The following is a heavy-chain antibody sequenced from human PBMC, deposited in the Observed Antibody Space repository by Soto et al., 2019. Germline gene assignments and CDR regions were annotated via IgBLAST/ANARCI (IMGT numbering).Heavy chain of an antibody. D-gene: IGHD3-22*01. Sequence: SETLSLTCTVSGGSMISYYWSWIRQPPGKGLEWIGYIYYSGSTYYNPSLKSRVTISVDTSKNQFSLKLSSVTAADTAVYYCARGNYYDSSGYYPRADYWGQGTLVTVSS. CDR3: ARGNYYDSSGYYPRADY. V-gene: IGHV4-59*06. J-gene: IGHJ4*02. CDR2: IYYSGST. CDR1: GGSMISYY.